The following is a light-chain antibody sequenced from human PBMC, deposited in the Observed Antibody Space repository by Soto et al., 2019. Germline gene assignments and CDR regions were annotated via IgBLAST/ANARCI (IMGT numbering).Light chain of an antibody. CDR3: QSYDSSNWV. CDR2: EDN. V-gene: IGLV6-57*04. J-gene: IGLJ3*02. CDR1: SGSIASNY. Sequence: NFMLTQPHSVSESPGKTVIISCTRSSGSIASNYVQWYQQRPGSAPTTVIYEDNQRPSGVPDRFSGSLDSSSNSASLTISGLKTEDEADYYCQSYDSSNWVFGGGTQLTVL.